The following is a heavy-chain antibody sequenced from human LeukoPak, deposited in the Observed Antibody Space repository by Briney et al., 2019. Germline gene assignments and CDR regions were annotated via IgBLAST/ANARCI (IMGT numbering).Heavy chain of an antibody. J-gene: IGHJ4*02. CDR3: ASGYSSSWHDY. CDR2: IWYDGSNK. D-gene: IGHD6-13*01. CDR1: GFTFSSYV. V-gene: IGHV3-33*03. Sequence: GGSLRLSCAASGFTFSSYVMHWVRQAPGKGLEWVAFIWYDGSNKYYADSVKGRFTISRDNAKNSLYLQMNSLRAEDTAVYYCASGYSSSWHDYWGQGILVTVSS.